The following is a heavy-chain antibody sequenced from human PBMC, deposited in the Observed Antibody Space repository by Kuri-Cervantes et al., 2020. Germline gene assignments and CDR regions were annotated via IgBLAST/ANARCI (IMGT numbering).Heavy chain of an antibody. CDR3: AREIVGARGSYYYYYMDV. V-gene: IGHV3-13*01. D-gene: IGHD1-26*01. CDR1: GFTFSNSD. CDR2: IDTAGDT. Sequence: GESLKISCAASGFTFSNSDMRWVRQATGKGLEWVSTIDTAGDTYYPGSVKGRFTIPRENAKNSLYLQMNSLRAEDTAVYYCAREIVGARGSYYYYYMDVWGKGTTVTVSS. J-gene: IGHJ6*03.